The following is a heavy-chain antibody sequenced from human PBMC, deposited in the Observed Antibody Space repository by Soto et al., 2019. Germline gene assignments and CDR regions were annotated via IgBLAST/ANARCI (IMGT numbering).Heavy chain of an antibody. V-gene: IGHV3-23*01. J-gene: IGHJ3*02. CDR2: ISGSGGNT. CDR1: GFTFSIYA. D-gene: IGHD6-19*01. Sequence: EVHLLESGGGLVQPGGSLRLSCAASGFTFSIYAMSFVRQTPGKGLEWVSGISGSGGNTYYAESVKGRFTISRDNSSNTVYLLINSLRDVDTAVYYCSKDSYFGGWFLDSCDNWGQGTMVTVSS. CDR3: SKDSYFGGWFLDSCDN.